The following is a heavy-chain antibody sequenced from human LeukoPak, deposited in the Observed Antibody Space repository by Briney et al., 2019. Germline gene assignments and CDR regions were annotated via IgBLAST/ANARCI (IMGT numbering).Heavy chain of an antibody. J-gene: IGHJ4*02. CDR1: GFTFSSYA. CDR3: AKGSSGYGGYMGYDY. CDR2: ISGSGGST. Sequence: GGSLRLSCAASGFTFSSYAMSWVRQAPGKGLEWVSAISGSGGSTYYADSVKGRFTISRDNSRNTLYLQMNSLRAEDTAVYYCAKGSSGYGGYMGYDYWGRGILVTVSS. V-gene: IGHV3-23*01. D-gene: IGHD5-12*01.